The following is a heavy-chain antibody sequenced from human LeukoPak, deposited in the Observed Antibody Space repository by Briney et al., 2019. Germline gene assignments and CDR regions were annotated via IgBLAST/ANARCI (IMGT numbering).Heavy chain of an antibody. V-gene: IGHV3-33*01. CDR2: IWNDGSNK. Sequence: GGSLRLSRVASGFMFSVYGMHWVRQAPGKGLEWVAVIWNDGSNKYYADSVKGRFTISRDNSKNTLYLQMNSLRAEDTAVYSCARASGPFDYWGQGTPVTVSS. CDR3: ARASGPFDY. CDR1: GFMFSVYG. J-gene: IGHJ4*02. D-gene: IGHD3-10*01.